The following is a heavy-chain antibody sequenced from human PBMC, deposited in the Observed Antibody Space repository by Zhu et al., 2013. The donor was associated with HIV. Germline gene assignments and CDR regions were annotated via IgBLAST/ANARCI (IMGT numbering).Heavy chain of an antibody. CDR3: ASAPYSSGWYGFDY. D-gene: IGHD6-19*01. Sequence: EVQLVESGGGLVQPGRSLRLSCAASGFTFDDYAMHWVRQAPGKGLEWVSGISWNSGSIGYADSVKGRFTISRDNAKNSLYLQMNSLRAEDTALYYCASAPYSSGWYGFDYWGQGTLVTVSS. J-gene: IGHJ4*02. CDR1: GFTFDDYA. CDR2: ISWNSGSI. V-gene: IGHV3-9*01.